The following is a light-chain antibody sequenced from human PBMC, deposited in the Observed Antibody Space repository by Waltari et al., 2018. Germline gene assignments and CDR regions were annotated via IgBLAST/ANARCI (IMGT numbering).Light chain of an antibody. V-gene: IGKV3-15*01. J-gene: IGKJ5*01. CDR1: QNVSSK. Sequence: ETVMTQSPASLSVSPGEGAILSCRASQNVSSKLAWYQQKPGQAPRLLILGASTRATGIPARFSGSGSGTEFTLTISSLQSEDFAVYYCQQYNNWPPITFGQGTRLEIK. CDR3: QQYNNWPPIT. CDR2: GAS.